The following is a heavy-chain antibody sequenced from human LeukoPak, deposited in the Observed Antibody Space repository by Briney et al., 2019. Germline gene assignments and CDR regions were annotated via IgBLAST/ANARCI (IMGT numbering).Heavy chain of an antibody. CDR3: ARGRGGATTGFDH. CDR1: GYTFSGYY. J-gene: IGHJ4*02. D-gene: IGHD1-26*01. V-gene: IGHV1-2*02. CDR2: INSNSGAR. Sequence: ASVKVSCKASGYTFSGYYMHWVRQAPGQGLESMGWINSNSGARNYAPKFQGRVTLSRDNSISTAYMELSSLRSDDTAIYYCARGRGGATTGFDHWGQETLVTVSS.